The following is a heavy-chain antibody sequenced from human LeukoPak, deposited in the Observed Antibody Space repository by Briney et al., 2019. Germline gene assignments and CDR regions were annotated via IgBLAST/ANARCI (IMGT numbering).Heavy chain of an antibody. J-gene: IGHJ5*02. CDR3: ARDRLQLQS. Sequence: SETLSLTCTVSGGSISSYYWSWIRQPPGKGLEWIGYIYYSGSTNYNPSLKSRVTVSVDTSKNQFSLKLSSVTAADTAVYYCARDRLQLQSWGQGTLVTVSS. V-gene: IGHV4-59*01. CDR2: IYYSGST. D-gene: IGHD5-24*01. CDR1: GGSISSYY.